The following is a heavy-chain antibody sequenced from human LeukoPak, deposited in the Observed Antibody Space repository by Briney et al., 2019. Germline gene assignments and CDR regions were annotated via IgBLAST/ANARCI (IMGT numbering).Heavy chain of an antibody. CDR3: TRDNSKDSGGYFLLCDY. V-gene: IGHV1-18*01. J-gene: IGHJ4*02. Sequence: ASVKVSCKASGYTFRHHCLNWGRQAPGQGLEWMGWISGYTGNTDYAQKFQGRVTITTDTSTSTAYMELRRLTSDDTALYYCTRDNSKDSGGYFLLCDYWGQGTLVTVSA. CDR1: GYTFRHHC. D-gene: IGHD3-22*01. CDR2: ISGYTGNT.